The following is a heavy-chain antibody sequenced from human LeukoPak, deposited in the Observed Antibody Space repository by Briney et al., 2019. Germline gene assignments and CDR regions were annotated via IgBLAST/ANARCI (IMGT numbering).Heavy chain of an antibody. CDR1: GFTFSSYD. CDR3: ARGRSGLDY. V-gene: IGHV3-30*02. Sequence: PGGSLRLSCAASGFTFSSYDMHWVRQAPGKGLEWVALIWYDGSNKYYADSVKGRFTISRDNSRNTLYLQMNSLRAEDTAVYYCARGRSGLDYWGQGTLVTVSS. D-gene: IGHD3-10*01. J-gene: IGHJ4*02. CDR2: IWYDGSNK.